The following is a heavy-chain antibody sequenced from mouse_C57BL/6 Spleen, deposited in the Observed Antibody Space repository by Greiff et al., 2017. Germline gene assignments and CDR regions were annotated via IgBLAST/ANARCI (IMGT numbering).Heavy chain of an antibody. V-gene: IGHV1-7*01. J-gene: IGHJ1*03. CDR3: ARLDGSGWYYDV. CDR1: GYTFTSYW. CDR2: INPSSSYT. D-gene: IGHD1-1*01. Sequence: VQLQQSGAELVKPGASVKLSCKASGYTFTSYWMHWVKQRPGQGLEWIGYINPSSSYTKYNQKFKDKTTLTADKSAKTAYMQLSSLTYEDSAVYYGARLDGSGWYYDVWGTGTTVTVSS.